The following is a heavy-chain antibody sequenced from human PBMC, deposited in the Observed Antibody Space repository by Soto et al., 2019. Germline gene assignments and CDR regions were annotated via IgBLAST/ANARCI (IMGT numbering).Heavy chain of an antibody. V-gene: IGHV4-34*01. CDR1: GGSFIGYY. J-gene: IGHJ4*02. CDR3: ARLRWEQPWVFDY. Sequence: SETLSLTCAVYGGSFIGYYCSFIRQPPVKGLEWIGEINHSGGTNYNPSLKSRVTISVDTSKNQFSLKLSSVTAADTAVFYCARLRWEQPWVFDYWGQGTLVTVSS. D-gene: IGHD1-26*01. CDR2: INHSGGT.